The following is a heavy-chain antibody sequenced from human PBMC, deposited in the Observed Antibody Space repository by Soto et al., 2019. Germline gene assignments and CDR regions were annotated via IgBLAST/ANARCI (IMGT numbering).Heavy chain of an antibody. V-gene: IGHV3-9*01. CDR1: GFTFDDYA. Sequence: GGSLSLSCAASGFTFDDYAMHWARQAPGKGLEWVSGISWNSGSIGYANSVKGRFNISRNNAYTSLYLQMNSLRAEDKDLYYCATAIYYYGMDVWGQGTTVTVSS. J-gene: IGHJ6*02. CDR2: ISWNSGSI. CDR3: ATAIYYYGMDV.